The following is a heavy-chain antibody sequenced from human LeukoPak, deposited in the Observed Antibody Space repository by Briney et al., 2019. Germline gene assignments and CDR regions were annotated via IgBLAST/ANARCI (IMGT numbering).Heavy chain of an antibody. Sequence: ASVKVSCKASGGTFSSYAISWVRQAPGQGLEWMGWINPNSGGTNYAQKFQGRVTMTRDTSISTAYMELSRLRSDDTAVYYCAREPVEDWGQGTLVTVSS. J-gene: IGHJ4*02. V-gene: IGHV1-2*02. CDR1: GGTFSSYA. CDR3: AREPVED. CDR2: INPNSGGT. D-gene: IGHD4-23*01.